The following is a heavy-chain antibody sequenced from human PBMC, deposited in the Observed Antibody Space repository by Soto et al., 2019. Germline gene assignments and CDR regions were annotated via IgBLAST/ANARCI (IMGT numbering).Heavy chain of an antibody. D-gene: IGHD2-15*01. Sequence: SETLSLTCTVSGGSIYRSGYYWGWIRQPPGRGLEWIGNIDYNGVTYSNPSLKSRVTISRDTSKNQFSLKLASVTAADTALYYCGKVLVGATGHTDSDSWGPGTLVTVSS. CDR2: IDYNGVT. V-gene: IGHV4-39*01. J-gene: IGHJ4*02. CDR3: GKVLVGATGHTDSDS. CDR1: GGSIYRSGYY.